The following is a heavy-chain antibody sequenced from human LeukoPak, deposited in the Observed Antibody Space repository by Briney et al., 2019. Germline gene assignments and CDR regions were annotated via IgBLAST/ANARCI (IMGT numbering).Heavy chain of an antibody. D-gene: IGHD4-17*01. CDR1: GGSASSGSYY. CDR3: ARGYGDYYFDY. Sequence: SETLSLTCTVSGGSASSGSYYWSWIRQPPGKGLEWIGYIYYSGSTNYNPSLKSRVTISVDTSKNQFSLKLSSVTAADTAVYYCARGYGDYYFDYWGQGTLVTVSS. CDR2: IYYSGST. V-gene: IGHV4-61*01. J-gene: IGHJ4*02.